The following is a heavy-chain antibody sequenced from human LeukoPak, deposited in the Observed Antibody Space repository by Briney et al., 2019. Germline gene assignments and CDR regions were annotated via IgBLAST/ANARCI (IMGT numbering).Heavy chain of an antibody. CDR2: IYYTGSI. CDR1: GGPISTDY. D-gene: IGHD6-19*01. Sequence: PSETLSLTCTVSGGPISTDYWSWIRQPPGKRLEWIGNIYYTGSINYNPSLRSRVTISVDTSKNQFSLQLTSVTAADTAVYYCARGSGWLPDCWGQGTLVTVSS. CDR3: ARGSGWLPDC. J-gene: IGHJ4*02. V-gene: IGHV4-59*01.